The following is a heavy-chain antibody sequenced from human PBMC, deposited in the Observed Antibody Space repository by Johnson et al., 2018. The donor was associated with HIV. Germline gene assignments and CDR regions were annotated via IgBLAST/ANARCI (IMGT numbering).Heavy chain of an antibody. CDR2: IGTAGDT. CDR1: GFTFSSYD. Sequence: EQLVESGGGLVQPGGSLRLSCAASGFTFSSYDMHWVRQATGKGLEWVSAIGTAGDTYYPGSVKGRFTISRENAKTSLYLQMNSLRAGDTAVYYCARVGSSWGRDAFDIWGQGTMVTVSS. V-gene: IGHV3-13*01. D-gene: IGHD6-13*01. J-gene: IGHJ3*02. CDR3: ARVGSSWGRDAFDI.